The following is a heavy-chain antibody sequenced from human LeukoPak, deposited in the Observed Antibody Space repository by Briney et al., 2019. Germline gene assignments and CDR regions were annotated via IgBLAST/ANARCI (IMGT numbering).Heavy chain of an antibody. Sequence: GWSLRLSCAASGFTFSSYWMHWVRQAPGNGLVWVSRINSDGSSTSYADSVKGRFTISRDNSKNTLYLQMNSLRAEDTAVYYCAKDSSGAGWPYYMDVWGKGTTVTISS. V-gene: IGHV3-74*01. D-gene: IGHD5-24*01. CDR2: INSDGSST. CDR1: GFTFSSYW. CDR3: AKDSSGAGWPYYMDV. J-gene: IGHJ6*03.